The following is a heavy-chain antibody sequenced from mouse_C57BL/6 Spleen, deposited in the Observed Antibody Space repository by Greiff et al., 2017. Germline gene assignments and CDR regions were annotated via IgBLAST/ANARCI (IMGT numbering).Heavy chain of an antibody. CDR2: IYPRSGNT. D-gene: IGHD2-4*01. CDR3: ARGSYDYDAAMDY. Sequence: VMLQQSGAELARPGASVKLSCKASGYTFTSYGISWVKQRTGQGLEWIGEIYPRSGNTYYNEKFKGKATLTADKSSSTAYMELRSLTSEDSAVYFCARGSYDYDAAMDYWGQGTSVTVSS. V-gene: IGHV1-81*01. J-gene: IGHJ4*01. CDR1: GYTFTSYG.